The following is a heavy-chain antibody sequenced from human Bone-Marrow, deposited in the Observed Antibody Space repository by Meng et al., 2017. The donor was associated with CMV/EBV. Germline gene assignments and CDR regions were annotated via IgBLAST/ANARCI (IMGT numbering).Heavy chain of an antibody. Sequence: GSLRLSCTVSGGSISSYFWSWIRQPPGKGLEWIGYIYYTGSTTYNPSLNSRVTLSVDTSKNQLSLKLTSVTAADTAMYFCARGDSFWSAEYNNVLDVWGQGTTVTLSS. D-gene: IGHD3-3*01. CDR2: IYYTGST. V-gene: IGHV4-59*01. CDR1: GGSISSYF. J-gene: IGHJ6*02. CDR3: ARGDSFWSAEYNNVLDV.